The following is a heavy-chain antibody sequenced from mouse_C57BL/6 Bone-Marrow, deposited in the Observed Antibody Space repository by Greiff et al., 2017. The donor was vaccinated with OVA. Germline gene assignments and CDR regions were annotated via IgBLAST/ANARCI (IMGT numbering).Heavy chain of an antibody. Sequence: VQLQQSGPELVKPGASVKISCKASGYAFSSSWMNWVKQRPGKGLEWIGRIYPGDGDTNYNGKFKGKATLTADKSSSTAYMQLSSLTSEDSAVYFCASYYEAMDYGGQGTSVTVSS. CDR1: GYAFSSSW. V-gene: IGHV1-82*01. CDR2: IYPGDGDT. J-gene: IGHJ4*01. CDR3: ASYYEAMDY. D-gene: IGHD1-1*02.